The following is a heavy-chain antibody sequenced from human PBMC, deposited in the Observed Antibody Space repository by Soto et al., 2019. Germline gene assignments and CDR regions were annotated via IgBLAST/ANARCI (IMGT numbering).Heavy chain of an antibody. Sequence: QVQVVESGGGLVKPGGSLRLSCTASGFTFNDYYMSWVRQAPGKGLEYISYISSLNYYNNYADSVKGRFTISTDRAAXXXXXXXXXXXXXXXXXXYXVRLVSXXXXXXWGRXTLV. V-gene: IGHV3-11*05. J-gene: IGHJ1*01. CDR1: GFTFNDYY. CDR3: VRLVSXXXXXX. D-gene: IGHD3-10*01. CDR2: ISSLNYYN.